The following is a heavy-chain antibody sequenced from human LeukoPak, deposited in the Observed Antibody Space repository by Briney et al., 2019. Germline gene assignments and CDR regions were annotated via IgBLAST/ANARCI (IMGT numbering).Heavy chain of an antibody. CDR3: TTVGVVVPAAADY. J-gene: IGHJ4*02. Sequence: GGSLRLSCAASGFTFSSYGMHWVRQAPGKGLEWVAFIRYDGSNKYYADSVKGRFTISRDNSKNTLYLQMNSLKTEDTAVYYCTTVGVVVPAAADYWGQGTLVTVSS. CDR2: IRYDGSNK. D-gene: IGHD2-2*01. V-gene: IGHV3-30*02. CDR1: GFTFSSYG.